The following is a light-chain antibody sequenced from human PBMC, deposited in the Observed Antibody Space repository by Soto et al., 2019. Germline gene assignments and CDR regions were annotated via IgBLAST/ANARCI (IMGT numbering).Light chain of an antibody. J-gene: IGKJ1*01. CDR3: QQYYSPWT. CDR2: WAS. V-gene: IGKV4-1*01. Sequence: DIVMTQSPDSLAVSLGERATINCKSSQSVLYSSNNKNYLAWHQQKPGQPPKLLIYWASTRESGVPDRFSGSGSGTDFTLTISSLQAEDVAVYYCQQYYSPWTFGQGTKVEIK. CDR1: QSVLYSSNNKNY.